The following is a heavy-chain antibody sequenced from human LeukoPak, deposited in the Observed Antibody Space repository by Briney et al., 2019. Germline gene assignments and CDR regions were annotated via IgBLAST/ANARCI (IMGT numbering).Heavy chain of an antibody. D-gene: IGHD3-22*01. CDR2: IYHSGST. CDR3: AREGPLYYDISDYFYMDV. V-gene: IGHV4-30-2*01. J-gene: IGHJ6*03. CDR1: GGSISSGGYY. Sequence: SETLSLTCTVSGGSISSGGYYWSWIRQPPGKGLEWIGYIYHSGSTYYNPSLKSRVTISVDRSKNQFSLKLSSVTAADTAVYYCAREGPLYYDISDYFYMDVWGKGTTVTVSS.